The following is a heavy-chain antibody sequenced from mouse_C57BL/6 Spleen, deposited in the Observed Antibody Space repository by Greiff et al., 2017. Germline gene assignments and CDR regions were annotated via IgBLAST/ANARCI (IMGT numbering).Heavy chain of an antibody. J-gene: IGHJ1*03. Sequence: VKLMESGPGLVAPSQSLSITSTVSGFSLTSYAISWVRQPPGKGLEWLGVIWTGGGTNYNSALKSRLSISKDNSKSQVFLKMNSLQTDDTARYYCATYYYGSSSGGFDVWGTGTTVTVSS. CDR3: ATYYYGSSSGGFDV. D-gene: IGHD1-1*01. CDR1: GFSLTSYA. V-gene: IGHV2-9-1*01. CDR2: IWTGGGT.